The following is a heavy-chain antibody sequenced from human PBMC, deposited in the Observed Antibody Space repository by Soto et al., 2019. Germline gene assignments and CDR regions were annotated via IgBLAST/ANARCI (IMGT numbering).Heavy chain of an antibody. Sequence: PSETLSLTCTVSGGSISSGDYYWSWIRQPPGKGLEWIGYIYYSGSTYYNPSLKSRVTISVDTSKNQVSLRLRSVTRADTAVYYCARDQYDFRSGSYYYAMEAWGQGTKVTVSS. J-gene: IGHJ6*02. CDR1: GGSISSGDYY. V-gene: IGHV4-30-4*02. CDR3: ARDQYDFRSGSYYYAMEA. D-gene: IGHD3-3*01. CDR2: IYYSGST.